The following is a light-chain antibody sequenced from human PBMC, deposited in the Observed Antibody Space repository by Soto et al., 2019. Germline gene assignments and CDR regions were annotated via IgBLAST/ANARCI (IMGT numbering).Light chain of an antibody. CDR3: HQRSDWPPA. CDR1: HSVSNY. V-gene: IGKV3-11*01. CDR2: DAS. Sequence: EIVLTQSPATLSLSPGERATLSCRASHSVSNYLAWYQQKPGQAPRLLIYDASNRATGVPARFSGSGSETDFTLSISSLEPEDFAVYYCHQRSDWPPAFGQGTKVEIK. J-gene: IGKJ1*01.